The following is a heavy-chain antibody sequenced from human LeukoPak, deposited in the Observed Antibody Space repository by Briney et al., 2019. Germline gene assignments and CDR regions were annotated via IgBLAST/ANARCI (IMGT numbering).Heavy chain of an antibody. D-gene: IGHD3-10*01. Sequence: PSETLSLTCTVSGGSISSYYWSWIRQPPGKGLEWIGYIYYSGSTNYNPSLKSRVTMSVDTSKNQFSLDLTSVTAADTAVYYCARARGQSGVDYWGQGTLVTVSS. J-gene: IGHJ4*02. CDR3: ARARGQSGVDY. CDR1: GGSISSYY. V-gene: IGHV4-59*12. CDR2: IYYSGST.